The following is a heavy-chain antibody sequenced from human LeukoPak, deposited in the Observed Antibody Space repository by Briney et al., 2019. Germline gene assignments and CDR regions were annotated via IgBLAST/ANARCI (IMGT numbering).Heavy chain of an antibody. D-gene: IGHD2-2*01. Sequence: SETLSLTCTVSGGSISSYYWSWIRQPAGKGLEWIGRIYTRGSTNYNPSLKSRVTMSVDTSKNQFSLKLSSVTAADTAVYYCARERWDIVVVPAAMDAFDIWGQGTMVTVSS. V-gene: IGHV4-4*07. CDR2: IYTRGST. CDR3: ARERWDIVVVPAAMDAFDI. CDR1: GGSISSYY. J-gene: IGHJ3*02.